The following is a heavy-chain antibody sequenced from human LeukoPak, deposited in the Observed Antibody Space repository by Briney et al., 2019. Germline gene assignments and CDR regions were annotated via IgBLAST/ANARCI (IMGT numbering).Heavy chain of an antibody. D-gene: IGHD3-10*01. J-gene: IGHJ4*02. CDR1: GDSISTRSYY. CDR2: ILYSGST. Sequence: SETLSLTCTVSGDSISTRSYYWGWIRQPLGKGLEWIGNILYSGSTYYNPSLKSRVTISVDTSKNQFSLRLNSVTAADTAVYYCARRYYGSLSYPAYFDYWGQGTLVTVSS. V-gene: IGHV4-39*01. CDR3: ARRYYGSLSYPAYFDY.